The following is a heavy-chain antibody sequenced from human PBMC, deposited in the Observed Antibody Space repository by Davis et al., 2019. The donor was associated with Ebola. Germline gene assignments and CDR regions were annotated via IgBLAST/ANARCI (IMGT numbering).Heavy chain of an antibody. Sequence: GGSLRLSCAASGFTFSSYWMSWVRQAPGKGLEWVANIKQDGSEKYYVDSVKGRFTISRDNAKNSLYLQMNSLRAEDTAVYYCARGQFWSGYYMYYYYGMDVWGQGTTVTVSS. CDR3: ARGQFWSGYYMYYYYGMDV. V-gene: IGHV3-7*03. CDR2: IKQDGSEK. J-gene: IGHJ6*02. D-gene: IGHD3-3*01. CDR1: GFTFSSYW.